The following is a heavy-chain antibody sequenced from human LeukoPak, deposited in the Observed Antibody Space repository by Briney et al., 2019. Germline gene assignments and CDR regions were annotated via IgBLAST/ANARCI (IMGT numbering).Heavy chain of an antibody. CDR3: TTEAYYYDSGAIKYFDY. D-gene: IGHD3-22*01. CDR1: GFTFSSYA. J-gene: IGHJ4*02. V-gene: IGHV3-23*01. CDR2: ISGSGGST. Sequence: GGSLRLSCAASGFTFSSYAMSWVRQAPGKGLEWVSAISGSGGSTYYADSVKGRFTISRDNSKNTLYLQMNSLKTEDTAVYYCTTEAYYYDSGAIKYFDYWGQGTLVTVSS.